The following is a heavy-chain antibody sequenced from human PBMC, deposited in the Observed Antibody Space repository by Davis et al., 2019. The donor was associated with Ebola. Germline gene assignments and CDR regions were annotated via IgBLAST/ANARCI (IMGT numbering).Heavy chain of an antibody. CDR3: ARVVGVLTSYPFDY. CDR2: INSRTGDT. D-gene: IGHD3-9*01. Sequence: ASVKVSCKASGYTFTGYYIHWLRQAPGQGLEWMGRINSRTGDTKYAQMFQGRVTMTRDTSISTVYMDLTRLRSDDTAVYYCARVVGVLTSYPFDYWGQGTLVTVSS. CDR1: GYTFTGYY. J-gene: IGHJ4*02. V-gene: IGHV1-2*06.